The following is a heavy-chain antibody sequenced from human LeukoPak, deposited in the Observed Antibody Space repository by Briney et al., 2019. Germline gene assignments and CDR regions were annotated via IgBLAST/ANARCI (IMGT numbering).Heavy chain of an antibody. Sequence: GGSRRLSCAASGFTFSSYGTHWVRQAPGKGLEWVAVIWYDGSNKYYADSVKGRFTISRDNSKNKLYLQMNSLRAEDTAVYYCARDPSGIAAAGTPPAYAMDVWGQGTTVTVSS. D-gene: IGHD6-13*01. CDR3: ARDPSGIAAAGTPPAYAMDV. CDR1: GFTFSSYG. J-gene: IGHJ6*02. CDR2: IWYDGSNK. V-gene: IGHV3-33*01.